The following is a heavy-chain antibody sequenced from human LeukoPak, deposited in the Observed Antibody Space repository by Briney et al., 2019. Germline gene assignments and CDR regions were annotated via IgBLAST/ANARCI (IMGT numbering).Heavy chain of an antibody. CDR3: VKPEQWLVLAY. D-gene: IGHD6-19*01. CDR1: GLTFSSLG. J-gene: IGHJ4*02. CDR2: IWHDGSNK. Sequence: PGGSLRLSCAASGLTFSSLGMHWVRQAPGKGLEWVAFIWHDGSNKYYADSVKGRFTISRDNSKNTLYLQMNSLRADDTAVYYCVKPEQWLVLAYWGQGTLVTVSS. V-gene: IGHV3-30*02.